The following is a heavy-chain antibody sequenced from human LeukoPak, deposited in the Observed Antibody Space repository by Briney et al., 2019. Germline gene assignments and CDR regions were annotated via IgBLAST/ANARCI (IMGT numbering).Heavy chain of an antibody. J-gene: IGHJ5*02. V-gene: IGHV1-18*01. CDR3: ARDILSGWYRWFDP. CDR2: ISAYNGNT. CDR1: SYTFTSYG. Sequence: ASVKVSCKASSYTFTSYGISWVRQAPGQGLEWIGWISAYNGNTNYAQKLQGRVTMTTDTSTRTAYMELRSLRSDDTAVYYCARDILSGWYRWFDPWGQGTLVTVSS. D-gene: IGHD6-19*01.